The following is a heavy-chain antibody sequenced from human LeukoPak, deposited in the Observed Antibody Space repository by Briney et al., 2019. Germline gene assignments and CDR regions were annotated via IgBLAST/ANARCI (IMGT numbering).Heavy chain of an antibody. CDR1: GFTFSNYG. Sequence: PGGSLRLSCAASGFTFSNYGMQWVRQAPGKGLEWVSAISGSGGNTYYADSVKGRFTMSRDNSKNTLYLQMNSLRAEDTAVYFCAKTVSGSHSYQGGDYWGQGTLVTVST. V-gene: IGHV3-23*01. J-gene: IGHJ4*02. D-gene: IGHD3-16*02. CDR2: ISGSGGNT. CDR3: AKTVSGSHSYQGGDY.